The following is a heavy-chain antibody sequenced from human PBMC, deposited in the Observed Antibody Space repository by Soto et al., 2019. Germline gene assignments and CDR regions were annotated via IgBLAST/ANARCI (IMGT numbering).Heavy chain of an antibody. CDR3: ASESSVAGGVLGWFDP. CDR2: IYYSGST. CDR1: GGSISSGDYY. J-gene: IGHJ5*02. Sequence: PSETLSLTCTVSGGSISSGDYYWSWIRQPPGKGLEWIGYIYYSGSTYYNPSLKSRVTISVDTSKNQFSLKLSSVTAADTAVYYCASESSVAGGVLGWFDPWGQGTLVTVSS. D-gene: IGHD6-19*01. V-gene: IGHV4-30-4*01.